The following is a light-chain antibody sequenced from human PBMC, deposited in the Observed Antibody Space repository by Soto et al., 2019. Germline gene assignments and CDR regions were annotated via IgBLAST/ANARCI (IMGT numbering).Light chain of an antibody. V-gene: IGLV2-8*01. CDR3: SSYAGNSFYV. CDR1: SSDVGAYNY. Sequence: QSALTQPPSASGSPGQSVTISCTGTSSDVGAYNYVSWYQQHPGKAPKLMIYQVTKRPSGVPDRFSASKSGNTASLTVSGLPAEDEADYYCSSYAGNSFYVFGTGTKVTVL. CDR2: QVT. J-gene: IGLJ1*01.